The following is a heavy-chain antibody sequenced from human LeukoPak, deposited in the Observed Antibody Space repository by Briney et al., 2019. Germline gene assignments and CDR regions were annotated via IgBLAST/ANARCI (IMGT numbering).Heavy chain of an antibody. CDR2: IIPIFGTA. J-gene: IGHJ3*02. D-gene: IGHD3-22*01. CDR1: GGTFSSYA. V-gene: IGHV1-69*13. Sequence: SVKVSCKASGGTFSSYAISWVRQAPGQGLEWMGGIIPIFGTANYAQKFQGRVTITADESTSTAYMELSSLRSEDTAVYYCAAAKTYYYDTSGYYFPLNAFDIWGQGTMVTVSS. CDR3: AAAKTYYYDTSGYYFPLNAFDI.